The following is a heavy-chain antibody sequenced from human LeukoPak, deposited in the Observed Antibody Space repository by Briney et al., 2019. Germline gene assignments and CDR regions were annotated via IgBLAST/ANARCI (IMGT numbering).Heavy chain of an antibody. CDR2: IIPILGIA. D-gene: IGHD2-21*02. J-gene: IGHJ5*02. V-gene: IGHV1-69*04. CDR3: ARMVVTASNWFDP. CDR1: GGTFSSYA. Sequence: SVKVSCKASGGTFSSYAISWVRQAPGQGLEWMGRIIPILGIANYAQKFQGRVTITAYKSTSTAYMELSSLRSEDTAVYYCARMVVTASNWFDPWGQGTLVTVSS.